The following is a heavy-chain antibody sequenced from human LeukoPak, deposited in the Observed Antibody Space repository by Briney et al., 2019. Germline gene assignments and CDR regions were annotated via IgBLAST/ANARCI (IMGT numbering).Heavy chain of an antibody. CDR2: ISSSSSYI. V-gene: IGHV3-21*04. CDR1: GFTFSSYS. Sequence: PGGSLRLSCAASGFTFSSYSMNWVRQAPGKGLEWVSSISSSSSYIYYADSVKGRFTISRDNSKNTLYLQMNSLRAEDTAVYYCAKPFSGGSSSWYHYWGQGTLVTVSS. J-gene: IGHJ4*02. CDR3: AKPFSGGSSSWYHY. D-gene: IGHD6-13*01.